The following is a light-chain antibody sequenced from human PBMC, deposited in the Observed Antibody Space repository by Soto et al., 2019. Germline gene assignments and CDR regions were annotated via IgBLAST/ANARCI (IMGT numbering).Light chain of an antibody. CDR2: KAS. V-gene: IGKV1-5*03. Sequence: DIQMTKSSSTLSATEGDRVTVTCRAGQSISSWVAWYQQKPGKRPKLLIYKASHLESGAPPRFSASGSGTEFTLPTTSLQPGDFATYYCQHYNTYPWTSGHGPKG. CDR3: QHYNTYPWT. CDR1: QSISSW. J-gene: IGKJ1*01.